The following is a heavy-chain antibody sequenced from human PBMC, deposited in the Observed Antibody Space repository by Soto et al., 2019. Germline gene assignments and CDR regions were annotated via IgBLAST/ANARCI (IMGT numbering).Heavy chain of an antibody. J-gene: IGHJ4*02. CDR2: ISAYNGNT. V-gene: IGHV1-18*01. CDR1: GYTFTSYG. CDR3: ARVYYDILTGYSPLIDY. D-gene: IGHD3-9*01. Sequence: QVQLVQSGAEVKKPGASVKVSCKASGYTFTSYGISWVRQAPGQGLAWMGWISAYNGNTNYAQKLQGRVTMTTDTSTSTAYMELRSLRSDDTAVYYCARVYYDILTGYSPLIDYWGQGTLVTVSS.